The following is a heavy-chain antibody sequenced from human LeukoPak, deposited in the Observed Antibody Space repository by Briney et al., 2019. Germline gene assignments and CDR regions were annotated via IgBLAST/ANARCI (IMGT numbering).Heavy chain of an antibody. CDR3: ARYRGWTGESHFDY. CDR2: IYYTGST. CDR1: GGSIGSYY. D-gene: IGHD3-10*01. Sequence: SETLSLTCTVSGGSIGSYYWSWIRQPPGKGLEWIGYIYYTGSTNYSPSLESRVTISVETSKNQFSLKLNSVTAADTAVYYCARYRGWTGESHFDYWGQGTLVTVSS. J-gene: IGHJ4*02. V-gene: IGHV4-59*01.